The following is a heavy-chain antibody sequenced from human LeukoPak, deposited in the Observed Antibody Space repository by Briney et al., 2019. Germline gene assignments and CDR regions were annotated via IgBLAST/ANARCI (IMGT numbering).Heavy chain of an antibody. V-gene: IGHV4-4*09. CDR2: IYTSGST. CDR3: ARLGGYCSSTSCPNYYYYYSMDV. CDR1: GGSISSYY. D-gene: IGHD2-2*01. Sequence: PSETLSLTCTVSGGSISSYYWSWIRQPPGKGLEWIGYIYTSGSTNYNPSLKSRVTISVDTSKNQFSLKLSSVTAADTAVYYCARLGGYCSSTSCPNYYYYYSMDVWGKGTTVTVSS. J-gene: IGHJ6*03.